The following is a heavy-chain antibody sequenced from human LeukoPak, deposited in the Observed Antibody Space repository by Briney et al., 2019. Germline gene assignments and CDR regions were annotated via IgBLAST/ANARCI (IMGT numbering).Heavy chain of an antibody. CDR1: GFTFSSYA. D-gene: IGHD1-26*01. CDR3: VKGFGSGTYSN. Sequence: PGGSLRLPCSASGFTFSSYAMHWVRQAPGKGLEYVSAIGPNGAGTYYADSVKGRFTISRDNSKNTQYLQMSSLRAEDTAVYYCVKGFGSGTYSNWGQGTLVTVSS. V-gene: IGHV3-64D*06. CDR2: IGPNGAGT. J-gene: IGHJ4*02.